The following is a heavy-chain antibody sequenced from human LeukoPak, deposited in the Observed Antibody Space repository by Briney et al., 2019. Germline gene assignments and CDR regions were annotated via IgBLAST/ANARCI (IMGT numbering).Heavy chain of an antibody. J-gene: IGHJ6*03. D-gene: IGHD4-11*01. CDR3: ARVGYTNSFGYYYYYMDV. CDR2: ISGSGTYI. CDR1: GFTFSSYS. Sequence: GGSLRLSCAASGFTFSSYSMNWVRQAPGKGLEWVSSISGSGTYIYYADSVQGRFAISRDNAKNSLYLQMNSLRAEDTAVYYCARVGYTNSFGYYYYYMDVRAKGTMVTVSS. V-gene: IGHV3-21*01.